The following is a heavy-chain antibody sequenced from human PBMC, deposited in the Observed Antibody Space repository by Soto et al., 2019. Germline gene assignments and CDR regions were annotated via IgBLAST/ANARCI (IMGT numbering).Heavy chain of an antibody. CDR3: ARRSGGSSTEDDAFDI. Sequence: QVQLQESGPGLVKPSETLSLTCTVSGGSISSYYWSWIRQPPGKGLEWIGYIYYSGSTNYNPSLKSRVTISVDTSKNQFSLKLSSVTAADTAVYYCARRSGGSSTEDDAFDIWGQGTMVTVSS. V-gene: IGHV4-59*01. J-gene: IGHJ3*02. CDR1: GGSISSYY. D-gene: IGHD2-15*01. CDR2: IYYSGST.